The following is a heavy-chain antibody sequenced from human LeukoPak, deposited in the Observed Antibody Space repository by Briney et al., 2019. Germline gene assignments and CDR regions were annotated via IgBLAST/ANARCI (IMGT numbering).Heavy chain of an antibody. V-gene: IGHV4-34*01. J-gene: IGHJ2*01. CDR2: INHSGST. D-gene: IGHD4-17*01. CDR3: ARSNYGGTYWYFDL. CDR1: GGSFSGYY. Sequence: SETLSLTCAACGGSFSGYYWSWIRQPPGKGLEWIGEINHSGSTNYNPSLKSRVTISVDTSKNQFSLRLSSVTAADTAVYYCARSNYGGTYWYFDLWGRGTLVTVSS.